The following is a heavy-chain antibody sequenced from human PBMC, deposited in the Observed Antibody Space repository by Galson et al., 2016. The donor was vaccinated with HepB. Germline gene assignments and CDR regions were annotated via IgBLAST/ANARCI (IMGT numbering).Heavy chain of an antibody. CDR3: ARPLLPFSGDSGYYYYGFDV. CDR2: IHPTSGSP. J-gene: IGHJ6*02. D-gene: IGHD4-17*01. V-gene: IGHV1-46*02. Sequence: SVKVSCKASGYSSNGFSVYYMQWVRQAPGQGLEWMGLIHPTSGSPNYAQKFQDRVAMTRDTSTSTVYMELSSLRSEDTAVYYCARPLLPFSGDSGYYYYGFDVWGQGTTVTVSS. CDR1: GYSSNGFSVYY.